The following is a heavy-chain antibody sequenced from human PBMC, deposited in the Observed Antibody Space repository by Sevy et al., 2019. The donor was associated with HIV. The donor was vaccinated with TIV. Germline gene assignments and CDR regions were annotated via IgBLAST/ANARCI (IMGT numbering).Heavy chain of an antibody. CDR3: ARARGIEELWIDYYGMDV. CDR2: ISSSGSTI. V-gene: IGHV3-11*01. Sequence: GGSLRLSCAASGFTFSDYYMSWIRQAPGKGLEWVSYISSSGSTIYYADSVKGRFTISRDNAKNSLYLQMNSLRAEDTAVYYCARARGIEELWIDYYGMDVWGQGTTVTVSS. J-gene: IGHJ6*02. D-gene: IGHD3-16*01. CDR1: GFTFSDYY.